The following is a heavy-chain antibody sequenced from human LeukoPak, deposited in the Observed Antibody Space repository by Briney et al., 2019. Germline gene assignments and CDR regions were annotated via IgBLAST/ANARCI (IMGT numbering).Heavy chain of an antibody. V-gene: IGHV4-61*01. D-gene: IGHD2-2*01. CDR3: ARVPGYCSSTSCYYYYGMDV. CDR1: GGSVSSGSYY. CDR2: IYYSGST. J-gene: IGHJ6*02. Sequence: SETLSLTCTVSGGSVSSGSYYWSWIRQPPGKGLEWIGYIYYSGSTNYNPSLKSRVTISVDTSKNQFSLKLSSVTAADTAVYYCARVPGYCSSTSCYYYYGMDVWGQGTTVTVSS.